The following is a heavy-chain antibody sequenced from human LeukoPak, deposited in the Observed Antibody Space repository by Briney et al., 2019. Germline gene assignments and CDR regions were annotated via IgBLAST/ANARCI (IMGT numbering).Heavy chain of an antibody. CDR3: ARPLETTVTTGYYYYYMDV. CDR1: GYTLTAYY. CDR2: IIPIFGTA. Sequence: SVKVSCKASGYTLTAYYLHWVRQAPGQGLEWMGGIIPIFGTANYAQKFQGRVTITADESTSTAYMELSSLRSEDTAVYYCARPLETTVTTGYYYYYMDVWGKGTTVTVSS. J-gene: IGHJ6*03. V-gene: IGHV1-69*13. D-gene: IGHD4-11*01.